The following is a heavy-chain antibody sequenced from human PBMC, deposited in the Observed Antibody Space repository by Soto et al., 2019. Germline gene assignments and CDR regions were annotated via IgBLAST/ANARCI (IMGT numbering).Heavy chain of an antibody. CDR2: ISCCGGTT. CDR3: AKADGEQWLVPHLDN. J-gene: IGHJ4*02. D-gene: IGHD6-19*01. Sequence: EVQLLESGGGVVQPGGSLRLSCVASGFNFKTFAMAWVRQAPGEVLEWDSGISCCGGTTSYADSVKGRFSIARDDSKNTPSRQMNSLRVEDTAQYYGAKADGEQWLVPHLDNWGQGTLVTVS. V-gene: IGHV3-23*01. CDR1: GFNFKTFA.